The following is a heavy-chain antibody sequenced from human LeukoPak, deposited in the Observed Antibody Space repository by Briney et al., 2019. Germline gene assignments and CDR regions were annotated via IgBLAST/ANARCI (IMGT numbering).Heavy chain of an antibody. D-gene: IGHD2-15*01. CDR3: SNSLNY. Sequence: GGSLRLSCVDSGFTFSRSWMDWVRQAPGKGLEWVANIKVDGSETYYVDSAKGRFTISRDNAKSSLYLQMDSLRVEDTAIYYSSNSLNYWGQGTLVTVSS. J-gene: IGHJ4*02. CDR1: GFTFSRSW. CDR2: IKVDGSET. V-gene: IGHV3-7*01.